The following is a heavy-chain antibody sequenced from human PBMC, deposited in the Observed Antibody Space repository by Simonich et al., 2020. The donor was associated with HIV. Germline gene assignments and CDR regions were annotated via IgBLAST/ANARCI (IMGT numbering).Heavy chain of an antibody. CDR1: GASARSGAYY. CDR3: ARQYSGSYYAFPVGGSWFDP. D-gene: IGHD1-26*01. Sequence: QVQLQESGPGLVKPSQTLSLTCTVSGASARSGAYYWSWILQHPGKGLGWIGYIYYSGRTTYNPSLKSRVTISVDTSKNQFSLKLSAVTAADTAVYYCARQYSGSYYAFPVGGSWFDPWGQGTLVTVSS. CDR2: IYYSGRT. J-gene: IGHJ5*02. V-gene: IGHV4-61*08.